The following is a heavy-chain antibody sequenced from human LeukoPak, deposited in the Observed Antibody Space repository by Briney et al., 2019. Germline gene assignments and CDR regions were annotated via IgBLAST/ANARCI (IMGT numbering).Heavy chain of an antibody. CDR2: INHSGST. V-gene: IGHV4-34*01. CDR1: GGSFSGYY. D-gene: IGHD5-18*01. J-gene: IGHJ3*02. Sequence: SETLSLTCAVYGGSFSGYYWNWIRQPPGKGLEWIGEINHSGSTNYTPSLKSRFTISVDTSKNQFSLKLSSVTAADTAVYYCARGRRGYSYGYAFDIWGQGTMVTVSS. CDR3: ARGRRGYSYGYAFDI.